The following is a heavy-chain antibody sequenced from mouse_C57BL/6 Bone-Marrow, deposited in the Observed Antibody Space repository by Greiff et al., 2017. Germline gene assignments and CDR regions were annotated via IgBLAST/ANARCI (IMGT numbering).Heavy chain of an antibody. CDR3: ARSDYDSNVDFDY. J-gene: IGHJ2*01. V-gene: IGHV14-3*01. CDR2: IDPENGNT. CDR1: GFNIKNTY. D-gene: IGHD2-5*01. Sequence: EVQLQQSVAELVRPGASVKLSCTASGFNIKNTYMHWVKQRPEQGLGWIGRIDPENGNTKYAPKFQGKATITADTSSNTAYLQLSSLTSEDTAIYYCARSDYDSNVDFDYWGQGTTLTVSS.